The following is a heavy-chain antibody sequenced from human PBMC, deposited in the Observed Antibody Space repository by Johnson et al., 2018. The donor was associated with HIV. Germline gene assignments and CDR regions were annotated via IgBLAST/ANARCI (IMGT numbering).Heavy chain of an antibody. CDR2: IYSGGST. D-gene: IGHD5-12*01. Sequence: MLLVESGGGLVQPGGSLRLSCAASGFTVSSNYMNWVRQAPGKGLEWVSVIYSGGSTFYADSVTGRFTVSRDNSKNTLYLQMNSLRAEDTAVYYCAKDFSGYSGYGDAFDIWGQGTMVTVSS. CDR3: AKDFSGYSGYGDAFDI. V-gene: IGHV3-66*02. J-gene: IGHJ3*02. CDR1: GFTVSSNY.